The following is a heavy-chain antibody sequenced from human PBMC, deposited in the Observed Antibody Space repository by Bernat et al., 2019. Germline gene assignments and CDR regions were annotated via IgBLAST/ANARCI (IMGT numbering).Heavy chain of an antibody. Sequence: EVQLVESGGGLVQPGGSLRLSCGVSGITFSNYWMSWVRQAPGKGLEWVANINQDGSEKNYVDSVRGRFTISRDNAKNSLYLQMNSLRAEDTAVYYCAKDSGSYYGSDYFDYWGQGTLVTVSS. V-gene: IGHV3-7*01. CDR2: INQDGSEK. CDR3: AKDSGSYYGSDYFDY. D-gene: IGHD3-10*01. CDR1: GITFSNYW. J-gene: IGHJ4*02.